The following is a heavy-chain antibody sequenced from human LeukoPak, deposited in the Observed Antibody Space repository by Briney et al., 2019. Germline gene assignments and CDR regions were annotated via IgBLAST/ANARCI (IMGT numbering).Heavy chain of an antibody. V-gene: IGHV3-7*03. CDR3: AKDLYYGSGSYTWHY. D-gene: IGHD3-10*01. CDR2: IKQDGSEK. CDR1: GFTFSSYW. J-gene: IGHJ4*02. Sequence: GGSLRLSCAASGFTFSSYWMSWVRQAPGKGLEWVANIKQDGSEKYYVDSVKGRFTISRDNAKNSLYLQMNSLRAEDTAVYYCAKDLYYGSGSYTWHYWGQGTLVTVSS.